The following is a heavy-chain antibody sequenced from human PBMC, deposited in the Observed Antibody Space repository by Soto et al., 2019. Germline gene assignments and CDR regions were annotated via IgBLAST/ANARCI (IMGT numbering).Heavy chain of an antibody. CDR3: ARAIVVVPAAAHKYHYYMDV. CDR1: GGSFSGYY. V-gene: IGHV4-34*01. CDR2: INHSGST. Sequence: SETLSLTCAVYGGSFSGYYWSWIRQPPGKGLEWIGEINHSGSTNYNPSLKSRVTISVDTSKNQFSLKLSSVTAADTAVYYCARAIVVVPAAAHKYHYYMDVWGKGTTVTVSS. J-gene: IGHJ6*03. D-gene: IGHD2-2*01.